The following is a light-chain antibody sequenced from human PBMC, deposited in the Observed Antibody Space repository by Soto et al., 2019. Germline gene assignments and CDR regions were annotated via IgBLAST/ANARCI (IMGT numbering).Light chain of an antibody. CDR3: ATWDDSQKGV. Sequence: QSALTQPPAASGTPGQRVTISCSGNISNIGGYTVNWYQHLPGTAPKLLIYNDYQRPSGVPDRFSGSKPGTSASLAISGLQSEDEADYYCATWDDSQKGVFGAGTKVTVL. J-gene: IGLJ1*01. V-gene: IGLV1-44*01. CDR1: ISNIGGYT. CDR2: NDY.